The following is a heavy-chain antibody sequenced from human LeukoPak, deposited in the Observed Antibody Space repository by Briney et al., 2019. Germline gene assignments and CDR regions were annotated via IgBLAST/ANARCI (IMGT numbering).Heavy chain of an antibody. CDR1: GFTFDDYG. V-gene: IGHV3-20*04. D-gene: IGHD6-19*01. CDR2: INWNGGST. J-gene: IGHJ3*02. CDR3: ARVFHSSGWYGDAFDI. Sequence: GGSLRLSCAASGFTFDDYGMSWVRQAPGKGLEWVSGINWNGGSTGYADSVKGRFTISRDNAKNSLYLQMNSLRAEDTALYYCARVFHSSGWYGDAFDIWGQGTMVTVSS.